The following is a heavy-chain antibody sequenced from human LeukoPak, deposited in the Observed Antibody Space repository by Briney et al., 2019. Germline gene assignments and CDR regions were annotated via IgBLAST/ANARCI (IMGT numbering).Heavy chain of an antibody. D-gene: IGHD3-3*01. CDR1: GLTFSSHW. Sequence: GGSLRLSCAASGLTFSSHWMHWVRQAPGKGQVWVSRITNDGSSTTYADSVKGRFTISRDNAKNSLYLQMNSLRAEDTAVYYCARVESMDFWSGYYSFDYWGQGTLVTVSS. CDR2: ITNDGSST. J-gene: IGHJ4*02. CDR3: ARVESMDFWSGYYSFDY. V-gene: IGHV3-74*01.